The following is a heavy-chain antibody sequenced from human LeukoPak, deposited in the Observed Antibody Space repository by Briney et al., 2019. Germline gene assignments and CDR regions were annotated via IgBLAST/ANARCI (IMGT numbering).Heavy chain of an antibody. J-gene: IGHJ4*02. D-gene: IGHD1-26*01. CDR3: TRVVLSGSYPLCDY. CDR2: IYPGDSDT. Sequence: EESLKISCKGSGYSFSNYWIGWVRQMHGKGLEWMGIIYPGDSDTRYSPSFQGQVTISADKSISTACLQWSSLKASDTAMYYCTRVVLSGSYPLCDYWGQGTLVTVSS. CDR1: GYSFSNYW. V-gene: IGHV5-51*01.